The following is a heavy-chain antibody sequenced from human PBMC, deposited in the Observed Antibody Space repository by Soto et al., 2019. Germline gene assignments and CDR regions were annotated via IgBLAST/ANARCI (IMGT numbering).Heavy chain of an antibody. D-gene: IGHD2-21*02. J-gene: IGHJ4*02. CDR3: ARGGGFCGADCYKGGIDY. CDR2: ISYDGSDK. CDR1: GFTFSPYT. Sequence: PGGSLRLSCAASGFTFSPYTMHWVRQTPGKGLEWVAVISYDGSDKYCAGSVRGRFTISRDNSKNTLFLQMNSLRAEDTALYYCARGGGFCGADCYKGGIDYWGQGALVTVSS. V-gene: IGHV3-30-3*01.